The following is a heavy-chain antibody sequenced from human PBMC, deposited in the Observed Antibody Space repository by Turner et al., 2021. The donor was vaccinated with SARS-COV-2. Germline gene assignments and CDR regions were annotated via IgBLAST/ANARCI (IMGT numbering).Heavy chain of an antibody. Sequence: QLQLQESGPGLVKPSETLSLTCTVSGGSISSSTYYWGWNRQPPGKGLEWIGSIYYSGSTYYNPSLKSRVTISVDTSKNQFSVKLSSVTAADTAVYYCAIAPNYYYGMDVWGQGTTVTVSS. J-gene: IGHJ6*02. CDR2: IYYSGST. CDR1: GGSISSSTYY. V-gene: IGHV4-39*01. CDR3: AIAPNYYYGMDV.